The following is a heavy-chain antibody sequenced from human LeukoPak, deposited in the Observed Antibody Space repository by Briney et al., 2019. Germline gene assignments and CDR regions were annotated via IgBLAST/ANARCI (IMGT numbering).Heavy chain of an antibody. CDR3: ARVPYGGNSGVIDY. Sequence: SQTLSLTCTLSGGSISSGGYYWSWIRQHPGKGLEWIGYIYYSGSTYYNPSLKSRVTISVDTSKNQFSLKLSSVTAADTAVYYCARVPYGGNSGVIDYWGQGTLVTVSS. V-gene: IGHV4-31*03. J-gene: IGHJ4*02. CDR2: IYYSGST. CDR1: GGSISSGGYY. D-gene: IGHD4-23*01.